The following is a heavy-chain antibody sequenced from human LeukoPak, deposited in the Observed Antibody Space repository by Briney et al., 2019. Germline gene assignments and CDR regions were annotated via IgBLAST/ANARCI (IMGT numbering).Heavy chain of an antibody. CDR3: ARVAEAYYYDSSGAADSDY. Sequence: PSETLSLTCTVSGGSISSGGYYWSWIRQHPGKGLEWIGYIYYSGSTYYNPSLKSRVTISVDTSKNQFSLKLSSVTAADTAVYYCARVAEAYYYDSSGAADSDYWGQGTLVTASS. D-gene: IGHD3-22*01. J-gene: IGHJ4*02. CDR2: IYYSGST. V-gene: IGHV4-31*03. CDR1: GGSISSGGYY.